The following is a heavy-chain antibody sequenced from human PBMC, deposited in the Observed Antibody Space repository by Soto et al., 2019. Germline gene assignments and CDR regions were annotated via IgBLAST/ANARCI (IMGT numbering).Heavy chain of an antibody. CDR1: GFTFSSYW. D-gene: IGHD3-9*01. J-gene: IGHJ4*02. V-gene: IGHV3-7*01. Sequence: EVQLVESGGGLVQPGGSLRLSCAASGFTFSSYWMSWVRQAPGKGLEWVANIKQEGSEKYYVDSVKGRFTISSDIAKNSLYLQMNRLRAEDTAVYYCARVLTGAFDYWGQGTLVTVSS. CDR2: IKQEGSEK. CDR3: ARVLTGAFDY.